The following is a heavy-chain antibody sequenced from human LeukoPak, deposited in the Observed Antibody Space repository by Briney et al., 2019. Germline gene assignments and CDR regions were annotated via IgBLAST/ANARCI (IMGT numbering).Heavy chain of an antibody. CDR1: GFTFSSYE. Sequence: GGSLRLSCAASGFTFSSYEMNWVRQAPGKGLEWVSYISSSGSTIYYADSVKGRFTISRDTAKNSLYLQMNSLRAEDTAVYYCARDDAPVSAWDYWGQGTLVTVSS. J-gene: IGHJ4*02. CDR3: ARDDAPVSAWDY. V-gene: IGHV3-48*03. CDR2: ISSSGSTI. D-gene: IGHD3-16*01.